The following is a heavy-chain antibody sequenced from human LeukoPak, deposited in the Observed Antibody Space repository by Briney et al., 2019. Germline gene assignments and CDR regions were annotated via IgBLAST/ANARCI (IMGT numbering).Heavy chain of an antibody. CDR2: IGGGDRI. V-gene: IGHV3-48*04. CDR3: VRGGQGRDDYFDY. J-gene: IGHJ4*02. CDR1: GFSFRSYS. Sequence: GGSLRLSCAASGFSFRSYSMNWVRQSPGKGLEWISYIGGGDRIYYADSMRGRFTISRDNAKNSVYLQMNSLRVEHTAVYYCVRGGQGRDDYFDYWGQGTLVTVST.